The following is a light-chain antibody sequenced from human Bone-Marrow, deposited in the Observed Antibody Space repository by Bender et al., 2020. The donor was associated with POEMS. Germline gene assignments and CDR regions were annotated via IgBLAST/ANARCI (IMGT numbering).Light chain of an antibody. CDR1: SSNIGSNY. V-gene: IGLV1-44*01. J-gene: IGLJ3*02. Sequence: QSVLTQPPSASGTPEQRVTISCSGSSSNIGSNYVYWYQHLPGTAPKLLIYSSHRRPSEVPDRFSGSRSGTSASLAISGLQSEDEADYYCAVWDDSLNGWVFGGGTKLTVL. CDR2: SSH. CDR3: AVWDDSLNGWV.